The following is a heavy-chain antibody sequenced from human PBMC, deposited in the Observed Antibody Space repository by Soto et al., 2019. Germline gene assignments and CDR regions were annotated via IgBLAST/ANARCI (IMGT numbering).Heavy chain of an antibody. CDR3: ARVKVDTANGAFDI. V-gene: IGHV3-30-3*01. CDR2: ISYDGSNK. D-gene: IGHD5-18*01. J-gene: IGHJ3*02. CDR1: GFTFSSYA. Sequence: GGSLRLSCAASGFTFSSYAMHWVRQAPGKGLEWVAVISYDGSNKYYADSVKGRFTISRDNSKNTLYLQMNSLRAEDTAVYYCARVKVDTANGAFDIWGQGTMVTVSS.